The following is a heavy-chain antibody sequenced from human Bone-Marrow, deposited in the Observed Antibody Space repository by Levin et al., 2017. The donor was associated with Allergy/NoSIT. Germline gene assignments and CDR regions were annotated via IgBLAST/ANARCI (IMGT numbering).Heavy chain of an antibody. V-gene: IGHV4-61*01. Sequence: GSLRLSCNVSGGSVNIGIYYWSWIRQPPGKGPEWIGNIFYIGTTNYNPSLESRVAISLDTSRNQFSLRLTSVTAADTALYYCARGVSGSYFRRSFDSWGQGTPVTVSS. CDR1: GGSVNIGIYY. D-gene: IGHD1-26*01. CDR2: IFYIGTT. J-gene: IGHJ4*02. CDR3: ARGVSGSYFRRSFDS.